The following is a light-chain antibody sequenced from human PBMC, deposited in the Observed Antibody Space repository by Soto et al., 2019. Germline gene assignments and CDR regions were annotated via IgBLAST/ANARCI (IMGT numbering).Light chain of an antibody. CDR3: QQYNSMLS. CDR1: HDVSRN. Sequence: DIQMTQSPSSLSSSVGDRVTIACQSSHDVSRNLNWFQQKPGEAPKLLIYDASNLERGVPSRFSASGSGTHFTFTISSLQPEDVATYYCQQYNSMLSFGGGT. V-gene: IGKV1-33*01. J-gene: IGKJ4*01. CDR2: DAS.